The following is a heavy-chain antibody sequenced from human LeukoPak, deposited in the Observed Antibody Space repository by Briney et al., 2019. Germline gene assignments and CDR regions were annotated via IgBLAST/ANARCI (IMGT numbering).Heavy chain of an antibody. J-gene: IGHJ3*02. Sequence: GGSLRLSCAASGFTFSSYAMSWVRQAPGTGLEWVSAISGSGGSTYYADSVKGRFTISRDNPKNTLYLQMNNLRAEDTAVYYCARSPGGWDDAFDIWGQGTKVTVSS. V-gene: IGHV3-23*01. CDR2: ISGSGGST. CDR1: GFTFSSYA. D-gene: IGHD1-26*01. CDR3: ARSPGGWDDAFDI.